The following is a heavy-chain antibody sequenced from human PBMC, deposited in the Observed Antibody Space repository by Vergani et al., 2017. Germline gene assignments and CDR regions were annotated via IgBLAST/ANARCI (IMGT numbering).Heavy chain of an antibody. D-gene: IGHD2-21*01. CDR2: ISGHNCRT. CDR3: AYRYGDDGFSPF. V-gene: IGHV3-23*01. Sequence: EVQLLESGGGSAQPGESLRLSCVASGFTFTAHGLNWVRQAPGKGLEWVSGISGHNCRTHYADSVKGRFTISRDDSKNTVYLQINSLRAEDTAFYYCAYRYGDDGFSPFWGQGTMVTVSS. CDR1: GFTFTAHG. J-gene: IGHJ4*02.